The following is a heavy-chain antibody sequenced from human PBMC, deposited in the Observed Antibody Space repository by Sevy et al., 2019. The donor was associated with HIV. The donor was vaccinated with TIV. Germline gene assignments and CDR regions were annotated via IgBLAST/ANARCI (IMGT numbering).Heavy chain of an antibody. V-gene: IGHV3-30*03. CDR2: ISYHESNK. D-gene: IGHD5-18*01. J-gene: IGHJ4*02. CDR1: GFTFSSYG. CDR3: ATKKIDRGYSYDTDY. Sequence: GGSLRLACAASGFTFSSYGMHWVRQAPGKGLEWVAVISYHESNKFYADSVKGRFTISRDNSKNMLYLQMDNLRAEDTAVYYCATKKIDRGYSYDTDYWVQGTLVTVSS.